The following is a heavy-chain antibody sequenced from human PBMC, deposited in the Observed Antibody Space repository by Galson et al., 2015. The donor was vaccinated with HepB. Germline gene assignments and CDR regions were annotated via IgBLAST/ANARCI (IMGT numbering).Heavy chain of an antibody. D-gene: IGHD5-18*01. V-gene: IGHV3-23*01. Sequence: SLRLSCAASGFTFSSYAMSWVRQAPGKGLEWVSAISGSGGSTYYADSVKGRFTISRDNSKNTLYLQMNSLRAEDTAVYYCATLYSYGYGHDAFDIWGQGTMVTVSS. CDR2: ISGSGGST. J-gene: IGHJ3*02. CDR1: GFTFSSYA. CDR3: ATLYSYGYGHDAFDI.